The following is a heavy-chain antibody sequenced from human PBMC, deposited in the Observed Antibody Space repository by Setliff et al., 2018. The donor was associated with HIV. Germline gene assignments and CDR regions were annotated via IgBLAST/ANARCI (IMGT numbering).Heavy chain of an antibody. J-gene: IGHJ4*02. CDR2: VHYTGNT. CDR1: GGSITSSTYY. Sequence: SETLSLTCTVSGGSITSSTYYWGWIRQPPGKGLEWIGTVHYTGNTYHNPSLKSRVTISVEVSKNQIPLKLTAVTAADSAVYYCAREADGIDFWGQGTLVTVSS. CDR3: AREADGIDF. V-gene: IGHV4-39*02. D-gene: IGHD2-15*01.